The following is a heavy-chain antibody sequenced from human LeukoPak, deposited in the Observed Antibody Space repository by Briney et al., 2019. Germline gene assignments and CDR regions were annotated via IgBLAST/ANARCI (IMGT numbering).Heavy chain of an antibody. CDR2: INPNSGGT. Sequence: ASVKVSCKASGYTFTGYYMHWVRQAPGQGLEWMERINPNSGGTNYAQNFQGRVTMTRDTSISTAYMELSRLTSDDTAVYYCARPYSSGWSENWFGPWGQGTLVTVSS. CDR1: GYTFTGYY. CDR3: ARPYSSGWSENWFGP. D-gene: IGHD6-19*01. V-gene: IGHV1-2*06. J-gene: IGHJ5*02.